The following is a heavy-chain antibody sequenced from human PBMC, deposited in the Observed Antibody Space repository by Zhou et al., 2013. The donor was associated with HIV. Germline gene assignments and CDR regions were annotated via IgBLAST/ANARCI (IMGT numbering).Heavy chain of an antibody. CDR3: AGYSSGYNWLRY. Sequence: QVQLVQSGAEVKKPGASVEVSCKASGYTFTDYGITWVRQAPGQGLEWMGWISPTYGDIKYAPSFQGRVTMTLDTSINTAYMELHRLTSDDTAVYYCAGYSSGYNWLRYWGQGTLVTVSS. D-gene: IGHD3-22*01. J-gene: IGHJ4*02. V-gene: IGHV1-2*02. CDR2: ISPTYGDI. CDR1: GYTFTDYG.